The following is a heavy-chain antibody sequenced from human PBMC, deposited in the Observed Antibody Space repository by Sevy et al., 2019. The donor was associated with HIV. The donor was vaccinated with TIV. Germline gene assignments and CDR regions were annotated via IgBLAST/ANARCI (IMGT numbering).Heavy chain of an antibody. CDR3: ARGVGGYCSSTSCHVDY. CDR1: GGSISSNNW. Sequence: SETLSLTCAVSGGSISSNNWWNWVRQTLGKGLEWIGEIYHSGSTNRNPSLKSRVTISVDKSKNQFSLKLSSVTAADTAVYYCARGVGGYCSSTSCHVDYWGQGTLVTVSS. D-gene: IGHD2-2*03. V-gene: IGHV4-4*02. J-gene: IGHJ4*02. CDR2: IYHSGST.